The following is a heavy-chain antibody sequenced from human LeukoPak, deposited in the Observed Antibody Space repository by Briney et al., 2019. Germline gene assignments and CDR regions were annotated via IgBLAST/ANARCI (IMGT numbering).Heavy chain of an antibody. Sequence: GGSLRLSCAASGFTFSSYAMSWVRQAPGKGLEWVSAISGSGGSTCYADSVKGRFTISRDNSKNTLYLQMNSLRAEDTAVYYCAKDRGSSWYGELDYWGQGTLVTVSS. CDR3: AKDRGSSWYGELDY. D-gene: IGHD6-13*01. V-gene: IGHV3-23*01. CDR1: GFTFSSYA. J-gene: IGHJ4*02. CDR2: ISGSGGST.